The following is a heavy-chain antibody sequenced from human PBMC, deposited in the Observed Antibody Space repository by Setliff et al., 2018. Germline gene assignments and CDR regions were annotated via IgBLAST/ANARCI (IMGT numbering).Heavy chain of an antibody. D-gene: IGHD6-19*01. CDR2: SDPKSGAA. V-gene: IGHV1-2*02. CDR1: GYTFTDYH. CDR3: ARDPFLVRQFPYYMDV. J-gene: IGHJ6*03. Sequence: ASVKVSCKASGYTFTDYHIHWVRQAPGQGLEWMGWSDPKSGAARYAQKFRGRVTLTRDTSITTIYMEMNSATSDDTAVYYCARDPFLVRQFPYYMDVWGKGTTVTVSS.